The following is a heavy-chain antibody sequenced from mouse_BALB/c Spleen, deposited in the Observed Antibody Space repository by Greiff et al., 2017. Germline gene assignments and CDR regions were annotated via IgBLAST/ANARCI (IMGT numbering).Heavy chain of an antibody. CDR2: INPGSGGT. Sequence: VQLQQSGAELVRPGPSVKVSCKASGYSFTNYLIEWVKQRPGQGLEWIGVINPGSGGTNYNEKFKGKATLTADKSSSTAYMQLSSLTSDNSAVYFCARSTGTLDYWGQGTTLTVSS. D-gene: IGHD3-3*01. CDR3: ARSTGTLDY. V-gene: IGHV1-54*01. J-gene: IGHJ2*01. CDR1: GYSFTNYL.